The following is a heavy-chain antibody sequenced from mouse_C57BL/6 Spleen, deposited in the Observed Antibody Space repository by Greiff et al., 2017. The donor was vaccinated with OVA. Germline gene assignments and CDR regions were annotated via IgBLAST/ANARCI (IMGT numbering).Heavy chain of an antibody. CDR1: GYTFTSYW. V-gene: IGHV1-55*01. D-gene: IGHD2-5*01. Sequence: QVQLQQPGAELVKPGASVKMSCKASGYTFTSYWITWVKQRPGQGLEWIGDFYPGSGSTNYNEKFKRKATLTVDTSSSPAYMQLSSLTSEDSAVYYCAWYSNYFDYWGQGTTLTVSS. J-gene: IGHJ2*01. CDR3: AWYSNYFDY. CDR2: FYPGSGST.